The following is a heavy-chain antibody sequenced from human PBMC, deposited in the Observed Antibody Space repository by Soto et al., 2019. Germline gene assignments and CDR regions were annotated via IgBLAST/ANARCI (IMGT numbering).Heavy chain of an antibody. CDR1: GDSITSSY. J-gene: IGHJ6*02. D-gene: IGHD2-15*01. Sequence: QVQLQESGPGLVKPSETLSLTCTVSGDSITSSYWSWIRQPPGKGLEWIGYIYYSGSTNYNPSLKSRVNISVDTSKNQFSLRLSSVTAADTAVYYCASDGGYCSGGSCPRDYYYYGMDVWGQGTTVTVSS. CDR2: IYYSGST. CDR3: ASDGGYCSGGSCPRDYYYYGMDV. V-gene: IGHV4-59*01.